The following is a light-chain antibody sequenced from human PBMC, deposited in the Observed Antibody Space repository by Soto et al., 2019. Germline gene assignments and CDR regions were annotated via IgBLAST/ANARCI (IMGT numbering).Light chain of an antibody. CDR2: DVD. CDR1: SSDVGTYNS. J-gene: IGLJ2*01. CDR3: SSYTRSSTVL. Sequence: QSVLTQPASVSGSPGQSITISCTGTSSDVGTYNSVSWYQQHPGKAPKLMIYDVDIRPSGVSNRFSGSKSGNTASLTISGLQAEDEADYYCSSYTRSSTVLFGGETKVTVL. V-gene: IGLV2-14*01.